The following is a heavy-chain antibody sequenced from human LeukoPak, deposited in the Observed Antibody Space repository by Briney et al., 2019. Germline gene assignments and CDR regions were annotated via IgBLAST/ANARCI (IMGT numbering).Heavy chain of an antibody. Sequence: NPSETLSLTCAVYGGSFSGYYWGWIRQPPGKGLEWIGSMYYSGSTSYNPSLKSRVTISVDTSKNQFSLKLSSVTAADTAVYSCARRNSSSWTPFDYWGQGTLVTVSS. D-gene: IGHD6-13*01. CDR3: ARRNSSSWTPFDY. CDR2: MYYSGST. CDR1: GGSFSGYY. V-gene: IGHV4-39*01. J-gene: IGHJ4*02.